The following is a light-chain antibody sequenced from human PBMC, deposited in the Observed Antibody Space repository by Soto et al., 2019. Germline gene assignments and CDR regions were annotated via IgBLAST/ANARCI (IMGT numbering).Light chain of an antibody. J-gene: IGLJ2*01. CDR2: SNN. V-gene: IGLV1-47*02. CDR1: SSNIGGTNY. CDR3: ASWDDRLGAVI. Sequence: QSVLTQPPSASGTPGQRVLLSCSGSSSNIGGTNYAYWYQQLPGAAPKLLMHSNNLRPSGVPERISGSKSGTSASLAISGLRSEDEAVYYCASWDDRLGAVIFGGGTKVTVL.